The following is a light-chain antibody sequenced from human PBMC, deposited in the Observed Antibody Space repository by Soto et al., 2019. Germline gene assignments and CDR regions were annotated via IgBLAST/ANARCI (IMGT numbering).Light chain of an antibody. CDR3: QQYNDWPPRYT. CDR2: GAS. V-gene: IGKV3-15*01. CDR1: QSISRN. Sequence: IILRQSPGTLSLTPGERATLSCRASQSISRNLAWYQQRPGQAPRLLIYGASTRATGIPARFSGSGSGTDFALTISSLQSEDFAVYYCQQYNDWPPRYTFGQGTMVDIK. J-gene: IGKJ2*01.